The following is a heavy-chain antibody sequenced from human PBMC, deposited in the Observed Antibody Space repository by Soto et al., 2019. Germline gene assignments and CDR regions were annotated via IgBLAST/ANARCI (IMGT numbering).Heavy chain of an antibody. J-gene: IGHJ6*02. CDR2: IWYDGSNK. D-gene: IGHD6-19*01. CDR1: GFTFSSYG. CDR3: ARVPRTKAVAGIWGFKRYYSGMDV. V-gene: IGHV3-33*01. Sequence: GGSLRLSCAASGFTFSSYGMHWVRQAPGKGLEWVAVIWYDGSNKYYADSVKGRFTISRDNSKNTLYLQMNSLRAEDTAVYYCARVPRTKAVAGIWGFKRYYSGMDVWGQATTVTVS.